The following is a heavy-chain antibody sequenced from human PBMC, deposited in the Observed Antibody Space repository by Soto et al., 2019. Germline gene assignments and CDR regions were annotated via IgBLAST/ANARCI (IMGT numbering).Heavy chain of an antibody. CDR1: GGSISSSNW. CDR2: IYHSGST. Sequence: PSETLSLTCAVSGGSISSSNWWSWVRQPPGKGLEWIGEIYHSGSTNYNPSLKSRVTISVDKSKNQFPLKLSSVTAADTAVYYCARDDRYCSSTSCYSNGMDVWGQGTTVTVSS. V-gene: IGHV4-4*02. CDR3: ARDDRYCSSTSCYSNGMDV. D-gene: IGHD2-2*01. J-gene: IGHJ6*02.